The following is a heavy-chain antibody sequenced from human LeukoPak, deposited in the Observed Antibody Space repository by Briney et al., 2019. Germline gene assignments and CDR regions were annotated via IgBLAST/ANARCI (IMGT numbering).Heavy chain of an antibody. CDR2: IRYDGSNK. D-gene: IGHD3-22*01. J-gene: IGHJ6*02. Sequence: GGSLRLSCAASGFTFSSYGMHWVRQAPGKGLEWVAFIRYDGSNKYYADSVKGRFTISRDNSKNTLYLQMNSLRAEDTAVYYCARERDSSGTAMDVWGQGTTVTVSS. CDR3: ARERDSSGTAMDV. V-gene: IGHV3-30*02. CDR1: GFTFSSYG.